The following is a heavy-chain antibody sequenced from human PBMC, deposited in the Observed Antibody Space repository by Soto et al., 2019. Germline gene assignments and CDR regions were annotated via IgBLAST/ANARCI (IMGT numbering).Heavy chain of an antibody. J-gene: IGHJ6*03. CDR1: GFTFSSYA. V-gene: IGHV3-23*01. CDR3: AKLHGSGSYWDYYYYYMDV. Sequence: PGGSLRLSCAASGFTFSSYAMSWVRQAPGKGLEWVSAISGSGGSTYYADSVKGRFTISRDNSKNTLYLQMNSLRAEDTAVYYRAKLHGSGSYWDYYYYYMDVWGKGTTVTVSS. CDR2: ISGSGGST. D-gene: IGHD3-10*01.